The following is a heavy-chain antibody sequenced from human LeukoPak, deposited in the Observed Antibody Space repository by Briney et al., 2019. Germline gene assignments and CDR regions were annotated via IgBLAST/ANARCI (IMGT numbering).Heavy chain of an antibody. V-gene: IGHV4-59*01. J-gene: IGHJ4*02. CDR2: IYYTGNT. D-gene: IGHD1-26*01. CDR3: AKDSGSSPTFDY. CDR1: GGSISNSF. Sequence: SETLSLTCTVSGGSISNSFWSWVRQPPGKGLEWIAYIYYTGNTKYNPSLKSRVTISVDTSKKQFSLRLSSVTAEDTAVYYCAKDSGSSPTFDYWGQGPLVTVSS.